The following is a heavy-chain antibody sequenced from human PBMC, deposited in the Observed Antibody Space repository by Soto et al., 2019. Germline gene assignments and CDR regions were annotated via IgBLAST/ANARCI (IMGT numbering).Heavy chain of an antibody. CDR1: GFSLTATAVG. CDR2: IYWEDDK. V-gene: IGHV2-5*02. Sequence: QITLNESGPTLVTPTQTLTLTCTFSGFSLTATAVGVGWFRQSPGKALEWLAIIYWEDDKHYRPSLETRLTITQHTSKNQVALTMTDMQPSDTATSFCAHRGAYAAGSDLSCLDPWGQRILVTVSS. J-gene: IGHJ5*02. D-gene: IGHD3-10*01. CDR3: AHRGAYAAGSDLSCLDP.